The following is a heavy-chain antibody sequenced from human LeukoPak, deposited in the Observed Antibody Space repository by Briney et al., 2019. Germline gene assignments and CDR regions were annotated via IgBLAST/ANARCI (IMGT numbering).Heavy chain of an antibody. CDR2: ISGSGGST. D-gene: IGHD4-17*01. J-gene: IGHJ1*01. CDR3: AKGGLREYFQH. CDR1: GFTFSSYA. V-gene: IGHV3-23*01. Sequence: GGSLRLSCAAFGFTFSSYAMGWVRQAPGKGLEWVSAISGSGGSTYYADSVKGRFTISRDNSKNTLYLQMNSLRAEDTAVYYCAKGGLREYFQHWGQGTLVTVSS.